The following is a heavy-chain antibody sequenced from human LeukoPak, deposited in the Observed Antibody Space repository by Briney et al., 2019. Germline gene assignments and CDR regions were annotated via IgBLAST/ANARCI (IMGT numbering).Heavy chain of an antibody. V-gene: IGHV3-48*03. CDR2: ISSSGNTR. CDR1: GFTFSSYE. Sequence: GGSLRLSCAASGFTFSSYEMNLVRQAPGKGLEWVSYISSSGNTRYYADSVKGRFTISRDNAKNSLYLQMNSLRVEDTATYYCASSGWKPFDIWGQGTMVTVSS. J-gene: IGHJ3*02. D-gene: IGHD6-6*01. CDR3: ASSGWKPFDI.